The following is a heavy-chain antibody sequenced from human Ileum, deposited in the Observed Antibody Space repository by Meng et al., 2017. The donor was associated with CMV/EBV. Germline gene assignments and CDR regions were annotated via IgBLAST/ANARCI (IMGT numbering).Heavy chain of an antibody. V-gene: IGHV1-2*02. CDR2: INPNSGGT. Sequence: SGYTFSGYYMHWVRQAPGQGLEWMGWINPNSGGTNYAQKFQGRVTMTRDTSISTAYMELSRLRSDDTAVYYCARQVGEWHISNYFDSWGQGILVTVSS. D-gene: IGHD3-10*01. CDR3: ARQVGEWHISNYFDS. J-gene: IGHJ4*02. CDR1: GYTFSGYY.